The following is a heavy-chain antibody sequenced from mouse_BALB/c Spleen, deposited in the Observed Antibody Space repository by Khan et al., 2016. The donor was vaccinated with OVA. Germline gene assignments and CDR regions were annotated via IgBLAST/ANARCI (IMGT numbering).Heavy chain of an antibody. J-gene: IGHJ2*01. CDR3: ARGNYYGYYFDY. Sequence: VQLKESGPGLVKPSPSLSLTCTVTGYSITSGYAWNWIRQFPGNKLEWMGYISYSGGTSYNPSLKSRISLTRDTSKNQFFLQLNSVTTEDTATYYCARGNYYGYYFDYWGQGTPLTVSS. D-gene: IGHD1-1*01. CDR2: ISYSGGT. CDR1: GYSITSGYA. V-gene: IGHV3-2*02.